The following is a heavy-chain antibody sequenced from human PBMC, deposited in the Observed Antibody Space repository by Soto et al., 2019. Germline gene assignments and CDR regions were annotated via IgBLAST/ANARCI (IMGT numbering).Heavy chain of an antibody. J-gene: IGHJ4*02. CDR3: AKDLWEMATGIDY. V-gene: IGHV3-53*01. Sequence: PGGSLRLSCAASGFTVSNTYMTWVRQPPGKGLECVSVIYTAGGTNYADSVKGRFIISRDNSKNTLYLQMNSLRAEDTAVYYCAKDLWEMATGIDYWGQGTLVTVSS. CDR1: GFTVSNTY. D-gene: IGHD1-26*01. CDR2: IYTAGGT.